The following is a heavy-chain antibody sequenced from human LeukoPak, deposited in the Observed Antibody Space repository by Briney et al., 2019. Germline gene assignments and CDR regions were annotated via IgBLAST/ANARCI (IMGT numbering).Heavy chain of an antibody. Sequence: GGSLRLSCAASGITFSRFWMSWVRQAPGKGLEWVSSISSSSSYIYYADSVKGRFTISRDNAKNSLYLQMNSLRAEDTAVYYCARDSDSNLFADDYYYYGMDVWGQGTTVTVSS. CDR1: GITFSRFW. J-gene: IGHJ6*02. V-gene: IGHV3-21*01. D-gene: IGHD3-10*02. CDR2: ISSSSSYI. CDR3: ARDSDSNLFADDYYYYGMDV.